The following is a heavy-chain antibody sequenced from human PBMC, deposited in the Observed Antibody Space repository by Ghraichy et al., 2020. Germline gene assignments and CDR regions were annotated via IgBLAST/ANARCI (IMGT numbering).Heavy chain of an antibody. Sequence: GGSLRLSCAASGFTFSTYAIHWVRQAPGKGLEWVAVVSYDGNNKYYAESVQGRFTISRDNSKNTRFLQMNSLRADDTAVYYCARDVAWIQLWSPYYFDSWGQGTLVTISS. CDR1: GFTFSTYA. CDR2: VSYDGNNK. CDR3: ARDVAWIQLWSPYYFDS. D-gene: IGHD5-18*01. J-gene: IGHJ4*02. V-gene: IGHV3-30-3*01.